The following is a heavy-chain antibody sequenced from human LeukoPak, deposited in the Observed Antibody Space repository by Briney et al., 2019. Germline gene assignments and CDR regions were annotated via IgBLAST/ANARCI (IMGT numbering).Heavy chain of an antibody. D-gene: IGHD5-24*01. CDR1: GGTFSSYA. V-gene: IGHV1-69*04. CDR3: ARGDGYGYYFDY. Sequence: SVKVSCKASGGTFSSYAISWVRQAPGQGLEWMGRIIPIFGIANYAQKFRGRVTITADKSTSTAYMELSSLRSEDTAVYYCARGDGYGYYFDYWGQGTLVTVSS. J-gene: IGHJ4*02. CDR2: IIPIFGIA.